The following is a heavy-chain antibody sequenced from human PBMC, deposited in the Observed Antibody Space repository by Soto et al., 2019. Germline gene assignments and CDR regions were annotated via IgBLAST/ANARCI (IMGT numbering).Heavy chain of an antibody. CDR1: GYSFTSYW. Sequence: PGESLKISCKGSGYSFTSYWIGWVRQMPGKGLEWMGIIYPGDSDTRYSPSFQGQVTISADKSISTAYLQWSSLKASDTAMYYCASSTVEMVTTYYYCGMDVWGQGTTVTVSS. CDR2: IYPGDSDT. D-gene: IGHD5-18*01. V-gene: IGHV5-51*01. CDR3: ASSTVEMVTTYYYCGMDV. J-gene: IGHJ6*02.